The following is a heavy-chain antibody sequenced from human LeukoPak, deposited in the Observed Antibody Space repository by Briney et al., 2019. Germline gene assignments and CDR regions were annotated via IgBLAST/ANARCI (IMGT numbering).Heavy chain of an antibody. J-gene: IGHJ4*02. CDR2: IGSSGTST. D-gene: IGHD2-15*01. CDR1: GFTFSNYA. CDR3: AQTRFISPRYCFDY. Sequence: GGSLRLSCAASGFTFSNYAMSWVRQAPGKGLEWVSGIGSSGTSTYYPDSVKGRLTISRDSSKDTLFLQMNSLRAEETAVYFCAQTRFISPRYCFDYWGQGTLVTVSS. V-gene: IGHV3-23*01.